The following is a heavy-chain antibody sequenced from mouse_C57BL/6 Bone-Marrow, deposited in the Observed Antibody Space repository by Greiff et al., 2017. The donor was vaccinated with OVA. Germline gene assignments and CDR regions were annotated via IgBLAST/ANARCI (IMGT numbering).Heavy chain of an antibody. Sequence: VQLQQSGPELVKPGASVKISCKASGYSFTGYYMNWVKQSPEKSLEWIGEINPSTGGTTYNQKFKAKATLTVDKSSSTAYMQLKSLTSEDSAVYYCAREEISNYFDYWGQGTTRTVSS. J-gene: IGHJ2*01. D-gene: IGHD1-1*01. CDR1: GYSFTGYY. V-gene: IGHV1-42*01. CDR2: INPSTGGT. CDR3: AREEISNYFDY.